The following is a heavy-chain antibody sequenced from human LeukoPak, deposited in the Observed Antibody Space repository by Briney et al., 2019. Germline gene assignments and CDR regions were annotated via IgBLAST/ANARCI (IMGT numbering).Heavy chain of an antibody. V-gene: IGHV3-23*01. Sequence: GGSLRLSCAASGFTFSNYAITWARQAPGKGLEWVSAVTSDGTTYYADSVKGRFTISRDNAKNSLYLQMNSLRAEDTAVYYCARVYYGSGNWFDPWGQGTLVTVSS. CDR2: VTSDGTT. J-gene: IGHJ5*02. CDR1: GFTFSNYA. CDR3: ARVYYGSGNWFDP. D-gene: IGHD3-10*01.